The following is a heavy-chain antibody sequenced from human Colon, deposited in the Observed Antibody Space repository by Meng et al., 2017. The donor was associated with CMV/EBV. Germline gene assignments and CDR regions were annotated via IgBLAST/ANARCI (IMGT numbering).Heavy chain of an antibody. J-gene: IGHJ5*02. CDR2: IYSGGSST. D-gene: IGHD6-19*01. Sequence: GESLKISCAASGFTFSSYAMSWVRQAPGKGLEWVSVIYSGGSSTYYADSVKGRFTISRDNSKNTLYLQMNSLRAEDTAVCYCAKDRDLFGSGWYGDIAWGQGTLVTVSS. CDR1: GFTFSSYA. CDR3: AKDRDLFGSGWYGDIA. V-gene: IGHV3-23*03.